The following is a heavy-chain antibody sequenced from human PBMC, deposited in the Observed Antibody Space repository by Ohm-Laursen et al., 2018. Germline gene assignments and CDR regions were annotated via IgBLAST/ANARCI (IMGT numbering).Heavy chain of an antibody. Sequence: SRRLSCTASGFTFSNYCMYWVRQAPGKGLVWVSRINSDGSSTNYADSVKGRFTISRDNAKNTLYLQMNSLRAEDTAVYYCTRDPISGYWGQGTLVTVSS. J-gene: IGHJ4*02. CDR1: GFTFSNYC. V-gene: IGHV3-74*01. CDR3: TRDPISGY. D-gene: IGHD3-10*01. CDR2: INSDGSST.